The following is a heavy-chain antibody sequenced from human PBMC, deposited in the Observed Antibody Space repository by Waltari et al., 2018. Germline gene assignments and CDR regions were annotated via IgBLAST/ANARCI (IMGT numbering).Heavy chain of an antibody. CDR1: GGTFSSYA. D-gene: IGHD3-22*01. CDR3: AREKYYYDSSGYQYGMDV. CDR2: IIPILCTA. Sequence: QVQLVQSGAEVKKPGSSVKVSCKASGGTFSSYAISWVRQAPGQGLEWMGGIIPILCTANYAQKFQGRVTITADESTSTAYMELSSLRSEDTAVYYCAREKYYYDSSGYQYGMDVWGQGTTVTVSS. V-gene: IGHV1-69*01. J-gene: IGHJ6*02.